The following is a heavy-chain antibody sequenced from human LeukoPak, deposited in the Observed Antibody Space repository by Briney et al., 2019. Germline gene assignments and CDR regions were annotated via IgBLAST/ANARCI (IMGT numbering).Heavy chain of an antibody. V-gene: IGHV4-59*08. CDR2: IYYSGST. J-gene: IGHJ4*02. D-gene: IGHD5-24*01. Sequence: SETLSLTCTVSGGSISSYYWGWIRQPPGKGLEWIGYIYYSGSTKYNPSLKSRVSISVDTSKNQFSLKLSSVTAADTAVYYCARGAGAGYNLQPFDYWGQGTLVTVSS. CDR1: GGSISSYY. CDR3: ARGAGAGYNLQPFDY.